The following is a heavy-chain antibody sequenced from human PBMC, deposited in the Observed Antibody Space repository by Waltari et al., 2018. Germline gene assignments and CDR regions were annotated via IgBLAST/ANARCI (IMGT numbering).Heavy chain of an antibody. CDR1: GFTFRNYG. D-gene: IGHD6-13*01. V-gene: IGHV3-33*01. Sequence: QVQLVESGGGVVQPGRSLRLSCAASGFTFRNYGMHWVRQAPGKGLEWVAVIWCYGSNSYQADSVKCRFTISRDNVKDTLYLQMDSLRAEDTAVYYCARDLVAAAGMIHYLYSGMDVWGQGTTVAVSS. CDR3: ARDLVAAAGMIHYLYSGMDV. CDR2: IWCYGSNS. J-gene: IGHJ6*02.